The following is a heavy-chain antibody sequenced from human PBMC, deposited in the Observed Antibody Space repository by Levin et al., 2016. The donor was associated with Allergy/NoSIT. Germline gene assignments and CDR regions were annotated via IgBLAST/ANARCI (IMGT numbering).Heavy chain of an antibody. J-gene: IGHJ4*02. V-gene: IGHV3-23*01. Sequence: GESLKISCAASGFSVSSNYMSWVRQAPGKGLEWVSAVSGSGGTTFYADSVKGRFTISRDNSKNTLYLQMNSLRAEDTAVYYCAKVGRSQSSGDTYLDYWGQGTLVTVSS. CDR1: GFSVSSNY. CDR2: VSGSGGTT. D-gene: IGHD2-15*01. CDR3: AKVGRSQSSGDTYLDY.